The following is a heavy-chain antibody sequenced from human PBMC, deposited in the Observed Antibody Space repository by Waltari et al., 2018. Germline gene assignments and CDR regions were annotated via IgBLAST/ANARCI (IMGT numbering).Heavy chain of an antibody. J-gene: IGHJ4*02. V-gene: IGHV4-38-2*02. Sequence: QVQLQESCPGLVKPSEPLSLTFTVSGYSTSRGYSWGGIRQPPWKGLEWIGSIYPSWSTYYNPSLTRRVTISVDTSKNQFSLKLSSVPAADTAVYYCARQGLSSWYSEDYWGQGTLVTVSS. CDR1: GYSTSRGYS. CDR2: IYPSWST. D-gene: IGHD6-13*01. CDR3: ARQGLSSWYSEDY.